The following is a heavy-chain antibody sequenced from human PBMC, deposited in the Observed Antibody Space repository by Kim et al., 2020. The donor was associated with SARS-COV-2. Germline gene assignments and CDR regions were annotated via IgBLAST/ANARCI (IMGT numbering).Heavy chain of an antibody. Sequence: SETLSLTCTVSGGSISSSSYYWGWIRQPPGKGLEWIGSIYYSGSTYYNPSLKSRVTISVDTSKNQFSLKLSSVTAADTAVYYCASEGKYYYYYGMDVWGQGTTVTVSS. CDR1: GGSISSSSYY. J-gene: IGHJ6*02. CDR2: IYYSGST. V-gene: IGHV4-39*01. CDR3: ASEGKYYYYYGMDV. D-gene: IGHD3-10*01.